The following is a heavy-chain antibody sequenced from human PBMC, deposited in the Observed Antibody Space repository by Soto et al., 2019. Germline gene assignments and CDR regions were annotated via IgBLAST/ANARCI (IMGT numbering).Heavy chain of an antibody. D-gene: IGHD3-3*01. CDR3: ARGGVSTRTFDY. CDR1: GYNFAGYW. V-gene: IGHV5-51*01. J-gene: IGHJ4*02. Sequence: GETLKISCKGSGYNFAGYWIAWVRQMPGKGLELMGIIYPSDSDTRYRPSFQGQVTISADKSISSAYLQWSSLRASDTAMYYCARGGVSTRTFDYWGQGTPVTVSS. CDR2: IYPSDSDT.